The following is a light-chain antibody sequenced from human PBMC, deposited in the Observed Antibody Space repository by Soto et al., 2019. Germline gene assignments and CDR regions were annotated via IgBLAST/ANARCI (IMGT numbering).Light chain of an antibody. CDR3: CSYAGSNTSPV. Sequence: QSALTQPASVSGSPGLSITISCTGTIGDVGSYNLVSWYQHHPGKAPKLIIYEVFKWPSGVSDRFSGSKSGNTASLTISGLQAEDEADYYCCSYAGSNTSPVFGGWTKLTVL. CDR1: IGDVGSYNL. V-gene: IGLV2-23*02. J-gene: IGLJ2*01. CDR2: EVF.